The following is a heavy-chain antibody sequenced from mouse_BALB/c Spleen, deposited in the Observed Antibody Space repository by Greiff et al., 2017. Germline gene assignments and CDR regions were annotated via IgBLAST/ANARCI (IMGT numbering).Heavy chain of an antibody. CDR1: GYSITSGYY. Sequence: EVQLVESGPGLVKPSQSLSLTCSVTGYSITSGYYWNWIRQFPGNKLEWMGYISYDGSNNYNPSLKNRISITRDTSKNQFFLKLNSVTTEDTATYYCARGAYYGSSYGFAYWGQGTLVTVSA. V-gene: IGHV3-6*02. CDR3: ARGAYYGSSYGFAY. CDR2: ISYDGSN. J-gene: IGHJ3*01. D-gene: IGHD1-1*01.